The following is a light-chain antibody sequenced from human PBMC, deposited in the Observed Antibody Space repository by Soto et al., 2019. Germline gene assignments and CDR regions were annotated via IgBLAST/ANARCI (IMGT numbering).Light chain of an antibody. Sequence: EIVMTQSPATLSVSPGERATLSCRASQSVSSNLAWYQQKPGQVPTLLIYVASTRATGVPARVSGSGSGTEFTLTISSLQSEDFAVYYCQQYNNWPLTFGGGTKVEIK. CDR3: QQYNNWPLT. J-gene: IGKJ4*01. CDR1: QSVSSN. CDR2: VAS. V-gene: IGKV3-15*01.